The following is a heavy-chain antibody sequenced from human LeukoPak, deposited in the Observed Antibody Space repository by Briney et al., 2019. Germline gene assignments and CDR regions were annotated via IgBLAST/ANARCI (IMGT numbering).Heavy chain of an antibody. CDR1: GYTFTSYD. D-gene: IGHD2-15*01. CDR2: MNPNSGNT. V-gene: IGHV1-8*01. J-gene: IGHJ4*02. CDR3: ARGGSIYCSGGSCHFYY. Sequence: ASVKVSCKASGYTFTSYDINWVRQATGQGLEWMGWMNPNSGNTGYAQKFQGRVTMTRNTSISTAYMELRSLRSEDTAVYYCARGGSIYCSGGSCHFYYWGQGTLVTVSS.